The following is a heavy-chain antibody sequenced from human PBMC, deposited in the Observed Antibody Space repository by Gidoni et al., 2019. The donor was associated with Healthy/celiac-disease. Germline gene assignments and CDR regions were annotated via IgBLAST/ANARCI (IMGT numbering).Heavy chain of an antibody. Sequence: EVQLVESGGGVVQPGGSLRLACAASGFTFDDSAMHWVRQAPGKGLEWVSLISGDGGSHYYADSVKGRFTISRDNSKNSLYLQMNSLRTEDTALYYCAKDMSQDIVLMVYADYYYGMDVWGQGTTVTVSS. CDR3: AKDMSQDIVLMVYADYYYGMDV. CDR2: ISGDGGSH. J-gene: IGHJ6*02. V-gene: IGHV3-43*02. D-gene: IGHD2-8*01. CDR1: GFTFDDSA.